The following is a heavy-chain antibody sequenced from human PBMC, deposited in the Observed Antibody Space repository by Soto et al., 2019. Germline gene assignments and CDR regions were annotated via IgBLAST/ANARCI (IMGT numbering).Heavy chain of an antibody. D-gene: IGHD2-8*01. V-gene: IGHV4-39*01. Sequence: KPSETLSLTCTVSGGSISSGTYSWGWIRQPPGKGLEWIGTFYYSGSTNYNPSLKSRVTMSVDTSKNQFSLKVSSVTAADTALYYCARLGGYCTTSCYGYYAMDVWGQGTTVT. CDR2: FYYSGST. CDR3: ARLGGYCTTSCYGYYAMDV. J-gene: IGHJ6*02. CDR1: GGSISSGTYS.